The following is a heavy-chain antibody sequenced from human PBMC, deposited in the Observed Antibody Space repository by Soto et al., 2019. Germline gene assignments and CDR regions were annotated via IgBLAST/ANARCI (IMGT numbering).Heavy chain of an antibody. V-gene: IGHV4-39*02. CDR2: IYYSGST. J-gene: IGHJ3*02. CDR1: GGSISSSSYY. Sequence: SETLSLTCTVSGGSISSSSYYWGWIRQPPGKGLEWIGSIYYSGSTYYNPSLKSRVTISVDTSKNQFSLKLSSVTAADTAVYYCARESPLFGGVITKNDAFDIWGQGTMVTVSS. D-gene: IGHD3-16*02. CDR3: ARESPLFGGVITKNDAFDI.